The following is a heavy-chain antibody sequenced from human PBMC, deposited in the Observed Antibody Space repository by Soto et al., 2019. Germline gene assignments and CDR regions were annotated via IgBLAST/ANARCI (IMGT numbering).Heavy chain of an antibody. D-gene: IGHD3-3*01. CDR1: GFTFSSYA. V-gene: IGHV3-23*01. CDR2: ISGSGGST. CDR3: AKDAPPRGRTIFGVVANWYFDL. J-gene: IGHJ2*01. Sequence: EVQLLESGGGLVQPGGSLRLSCAASGFTFSSYAMSWVRQAPGKGLEWVSAISGSGGSTYYADSVKGRFTISRDNSKNTLYLQMNSLRAEDTAVYYCAKDAPPRGRTIFGVVANWYFDLWGRGTLVTVSS.